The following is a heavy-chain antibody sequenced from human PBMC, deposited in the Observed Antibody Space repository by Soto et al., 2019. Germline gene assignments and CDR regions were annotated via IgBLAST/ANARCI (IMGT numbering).Heavy chain of an antibody. Sequence: GESLKISCVASDFTFSYYCIHWVRQVPGKGLVWVSRIHSDGSSTTYADSVNGRFTISRDNAKNTLYLQMASLRVEDTAVYYCARGDVGAFDLWGQGTMVTVSS. CDR2: IHSDGSST. V-gene: IGHV3-74*03. J-gene: IGHJ3*01. CDR3: ARGDVGAFDL. CDR1: DFTFSYYC. D-gene: IGHD1-26*01.